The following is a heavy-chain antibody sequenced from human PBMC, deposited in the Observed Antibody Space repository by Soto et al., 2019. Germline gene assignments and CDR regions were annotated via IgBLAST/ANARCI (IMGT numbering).Heavy chain of an antibody. CDR3: TRSQGSSTSLEVYYYSYYGMEV. CDR2: IIPIPGTA. V-gene: IGHV1-69*01. CDR1: GGTFGSYA. D-gene: IGHD2-2*01. J-gene: IGHJ6*04. Sequence: VQLVQSGAEVKKPGSSLTVSCKASGGTFGSYAISWGRQAPGQGLEWMGGIIPIPGTANYAQKFQGRVTIAADESTSTAEMELRRLRSEETAVYYCTRSQGSSTSLEVYYYSYYGMEVWGKGTKVTVSS.